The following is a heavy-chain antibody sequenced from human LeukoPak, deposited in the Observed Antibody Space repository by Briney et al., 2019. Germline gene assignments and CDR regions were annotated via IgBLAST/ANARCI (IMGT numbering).Heavy chain of an antibody. CDR1: GGSISSYY. Sequence: PSDTLSLTCTVSGGSISSYYWSWLRHPPGKGLEGIGYIYYSGSTNYNPSLKSLVTISVDTSKNQCSLKLSSVTAADTAVYYCARDITMVRGVIYAFDIWGQGTMVTVSS. J-gene: IGHJ3*02. D-gene: IGHD3-10*01. V-gene: IGHV4-59*01. CDR2: IYYSGST. CDR3: ARDITMVRGVIYAFDI.